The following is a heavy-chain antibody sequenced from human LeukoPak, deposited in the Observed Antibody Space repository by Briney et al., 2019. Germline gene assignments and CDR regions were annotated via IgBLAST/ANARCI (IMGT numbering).Heavy chain of an antibody. V-gene: IGHV1-18*01. CDR2: ISAYNGNT. CDR1: GYTFTSYG. J-gene: IGHJ6*03. D-gene: IGHD3-3*01. CDR3: ARVTYYDFWGGYFRVGTGYYYYMDV. Sequence: GASVKVSCKASGYTFTSYGISWVRQAPGQGLEWMGWISAYNGNTNYAQKLQGRVTMTTDTSTSTAYMELRSLRSDDTAVYYCARVTYYDFWGGYFRVGTGYYYYMDVWGKGTTVTVSS.